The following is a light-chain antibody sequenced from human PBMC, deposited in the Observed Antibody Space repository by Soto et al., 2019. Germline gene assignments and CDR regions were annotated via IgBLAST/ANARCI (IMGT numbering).Light chain of an antibody. CDR3: QQYTNWPRT. V-gene: IGKV3-15*01. CDR2: GAS. Sequence: EIVMTQSPATLSVSPGERATLSCRASQSVGANLVWYQQKPGQAPSLLIYGASTRATGIPARFSGSGSGTEFTLTISSLQSEDFAVYYCQQYTNWPRTFGQGTKVEIK. CDR1: QSVGAN. J-gene: IGKJ1*01.